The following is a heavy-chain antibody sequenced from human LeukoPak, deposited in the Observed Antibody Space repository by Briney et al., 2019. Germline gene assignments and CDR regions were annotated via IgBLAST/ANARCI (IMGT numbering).Heavy chain of an antibody. Sequence: PGGSLRLSCAASGFTFSSYSMNWVRQAPGKGLEWVSYISSSSSTIYYADSVKGRFTISRDNAENSLYLQMNSPRDEDTAVFYCARAGWSTAAPPSYYGMDVWGQGTTVTVSS. CDR1: GFTFSSYS. CDR3: ARAGWSTAAPPSYYGMDV. D-gene: IGHD6-13*01. V-gene: IGHV3-48*02. CDR2: ISSSSSTI. J-gene: IGHJ6*02.